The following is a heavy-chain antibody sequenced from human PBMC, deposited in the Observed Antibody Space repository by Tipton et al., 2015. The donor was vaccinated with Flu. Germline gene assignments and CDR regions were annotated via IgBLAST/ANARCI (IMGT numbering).Heavy chain of an antibody. Sequence: SLRLSCAASGFTFSDYYMSWIRQAPGKGLEWVSYISSSDSTIYYADSVKGRFTISRDNAKNSLYLQMNSLRAEDTAVYYCARDRDVTEWLLANYYYYGMDVWGQGTTVTVSS. CDR3: ARDRDVTEWLLANYYYYGMDV. CDR2: ISSSDSTI. CDR1: GFTFSDYY. D-gene: IGHD3-3*01. J-gene: IGHJ6*02. V-gene: IGHV3-11*01.